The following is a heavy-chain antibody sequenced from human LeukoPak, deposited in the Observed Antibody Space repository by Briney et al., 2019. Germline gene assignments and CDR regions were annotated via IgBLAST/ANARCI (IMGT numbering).Heavy chain of an antibody. V-gene: IGHV4-34*01. CDR1: GGSISSYY. CDR3: ATRNNWNYDY. CDR2: INHSGST. J-gene: IGHJ4*02. Sequence: SETLSLTCTVSGGSISSYYWSWIRQPPGKGLEWIGEINHSGSTNYNPSLKSRVTISVDTSKNQFSLKLSSVTAADTAVYYCATRNNWNYDYWGQGTLVTVSS. D-gene: IGHD1-7*01.